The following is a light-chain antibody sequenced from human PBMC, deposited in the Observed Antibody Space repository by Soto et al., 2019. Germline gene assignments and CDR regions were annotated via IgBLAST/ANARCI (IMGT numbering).Light chain of an antibody. CDR1: ETISDY. CDR3: QQTFSNLLS. CDR2: SAS. J-gene: IGKJ4*01. V-gene: IGKV1-39*01. Sequence: IQMTQSPSSLSASVGDRVTITCRSSETISDYLNWYQHKPGEAPKVLISSASNLRGGVPSRFSGTGSGTDFTLTISSLQPEDAATYYCQQTFSNLLSFGGGTKVEI.